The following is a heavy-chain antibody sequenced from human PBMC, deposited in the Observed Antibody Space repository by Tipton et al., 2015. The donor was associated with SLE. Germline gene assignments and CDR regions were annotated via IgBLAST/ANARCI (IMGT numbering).Heavy chain of an antibody. V-gene: IGHV4-34*09. CDR1: GGSFSGYY. Sequence: TLSLTCAVYGGSFSGYYWSWIRQPQGKGLEWIGYIYYSGSTYYNPSLKSRVTISVDTSKNQFSLKLSSVTAADTAVDYCARLGYSSGEFDPWGQGTLVTVSS. CDR2: IYYSGST. J-gene: IGHJ5*02. D-gene: IGHD6-19*01. CDR3: ARLGYSSGEFDP.